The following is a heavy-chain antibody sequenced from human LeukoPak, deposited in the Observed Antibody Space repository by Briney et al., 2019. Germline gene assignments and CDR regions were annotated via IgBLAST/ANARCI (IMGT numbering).Heavy chain of an antibody. CDR1: GYTFTGYY. D-gene: IGHD2-2*01. V-gene: IGHV1-2*02. Sequence: ASVKVSCKASGYTFTGYYMHWVRQAPGQGLEWMGWINPNSGGTNYAQKFQGRVTMTRDTSISTAYMELSRLRSDDTAVYYCAGDRHIVVVPAAIDGDYWGQGTLVTVSS. CDR3: AGDRHIVVVPAAIDGDY. CDR2: INPNSGGT. J-gene: IGHJ4*02.